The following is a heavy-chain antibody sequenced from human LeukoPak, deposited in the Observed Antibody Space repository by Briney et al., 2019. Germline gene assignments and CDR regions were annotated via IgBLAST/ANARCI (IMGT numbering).Heavy chain of an antibody. CDR2: IGPSGGST. CDR1: GYTFTSNY. J-gene: IGHJ5*01. D-gene: IGHD5-24*01. V-gene: IGHV1-46*01. CDR3: ARDNSVRDEAWWFNS. Sequence: ASVKVSCKAFGYTFTSNYMHWVQQAPGQGPEWMGVIGPSGGSTTYAQKFQGRVTLTRDMSTSTDYLELSSLRSEDTAVYYCARDNSVRDEAWWFNSWGQGTLVTVSS.